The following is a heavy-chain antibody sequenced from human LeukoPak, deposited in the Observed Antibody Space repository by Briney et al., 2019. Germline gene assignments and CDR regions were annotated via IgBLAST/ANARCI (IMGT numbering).Heavy chain of an antibody. CDR3: ARENVVTSNWFDP. D-gene: IGHD4-11*01. CDR1: GYTFTGYY. CDR2: INPNSGGT. J-gene: IGHJ5*02. Sequence: GASVKVSCKASGYTFTGYYMHWVRQAPGQGLEWMGRINPNSGGTNYAQKFQGRVTMTRDTSISTAYMELSRLRSDDTAVYYCARENVVTSNWFDPWGQGTLVTVSS. V-gene: IGHV1-2*02.